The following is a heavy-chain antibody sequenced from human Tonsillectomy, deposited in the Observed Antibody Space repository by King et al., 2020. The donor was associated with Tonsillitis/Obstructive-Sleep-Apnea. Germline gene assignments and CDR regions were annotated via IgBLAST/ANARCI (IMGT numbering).Heavy chain of an antibody. CDR1: GYTFTYRY. Sequence: QLVQSGAEVKKTGSSVKVSCKASGYTFTYRYLHWVRQSPGQALEWMGWITPFKVDANYAQSFQDRVTITMDRAMTTAYMELSSLRSEDTAMYYCAHTYDSSGSFDCWGQGTLVSVSS. CDR2: ITPFKVDA. V-gene: IGHV1-45*01. CDR3: AHTYDSSGSFDC. D-gene: IGHD3-22*01. J-gene: IGHJ4*02.